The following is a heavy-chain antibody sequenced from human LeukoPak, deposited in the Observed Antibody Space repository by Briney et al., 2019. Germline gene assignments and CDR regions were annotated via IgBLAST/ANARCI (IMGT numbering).Heavy chain of an antibody. CDR2: INHSGST. V-gene: IGHV4-34*01. J-gene: IGHJ6*03. Sequence: SETLSLTCTVSGVSISNYYWSWIRQPPGKGLEWIGEINHSGSTNYNPSLKSRVTISVDTSKNQFSLKLSSVTAADTAVYYCARGAPRWLQFLTGRYYYYYMDVWGKGTTVTVSS. D-gene: IGHD5-24*01. CDR3: ARGAPRWLQFLTGRYYYYYMDV. CDR1: GVSISNYY.